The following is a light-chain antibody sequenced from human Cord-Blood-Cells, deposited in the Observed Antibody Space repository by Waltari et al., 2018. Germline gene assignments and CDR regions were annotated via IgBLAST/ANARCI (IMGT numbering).Light chain of an antibody. Sequence: QSALTQPASVSGSPGQSITISCTGTSSDVGGYNYVSWYQQHPGKAPKLMIYDVSNRPSGVSNRCSGSKSGNTASLTISGLQAEDEADYYCSSYTSSSTSWVFGGGTKLTVL. CDR1: SSDVGGYNY. CDR3: SSYTSSSTSWV. V-gene: IGLV2-14*03. CDR2: DVS. J-gene: IGLJ3*02.